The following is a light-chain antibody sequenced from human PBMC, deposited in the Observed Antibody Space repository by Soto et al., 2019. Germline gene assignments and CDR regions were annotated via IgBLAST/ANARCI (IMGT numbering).Light chain of an antibody. CDR1: QSISSW. V-gene: IGKV1-5*01. CDR2: DAS. CDR3: QQLNSYPQT. Sequence: DIQMTQSPSTLSASVGDIVTITCRASQSISSWLAWYQQKPGKAPKLLIYDASSLESGVPSRFSGSGSGTEFTLTISSLQPEDSATYFCQQLNSYPQTFGQGTRLEIK. J-gene: IGKJ5*01.